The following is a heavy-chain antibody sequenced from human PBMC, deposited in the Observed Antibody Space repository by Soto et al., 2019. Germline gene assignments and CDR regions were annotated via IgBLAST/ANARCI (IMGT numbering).Heavy chain of an antibody. CDR2: IYYSGTS. Sequence: SETLSLTCTVSGGSISSYYWSWIRQPPGKGLEWIGYIYYSGTSYHNPSLKSRVTISVDTSKNQFSLTLTSVTAADTAVYYCASRVEGLYSGNDRYYFDYWGQGTLVTVSS. D-gene: IGHD5-12*01. CDR1: GGSISSYY. J-gene: IGHJ4*02. V-gene: IGHV4-59*04. CDR3: ASRVEGLYSGNDRYYFDY.